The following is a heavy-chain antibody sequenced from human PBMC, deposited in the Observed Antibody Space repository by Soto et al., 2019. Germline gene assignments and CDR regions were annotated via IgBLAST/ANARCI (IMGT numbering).Heavy chain of an antibody. V-gene: IGHV3-72*01. CDR3: ARGAPPFDD. CDR2: SRNKVIGYTT. Sequence: EVQLVQSGGGLVQPGGSLRLSCAASGLTLSDHYMDWVRQTPGKGLEWIGRSRNKVIGYTTEYAASVKGRFTISRDDSTNSLELQMNSLRTDDTAVSYCARGAPPFDDWGQGTLVTVSS. CDR1: GLTLSDHY. J-gene: IGHJ4*02.